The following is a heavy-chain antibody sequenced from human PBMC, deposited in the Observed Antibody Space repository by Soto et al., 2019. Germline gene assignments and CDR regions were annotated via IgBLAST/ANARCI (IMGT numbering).Heavy chain of an antibody. CDR1: GDSISSGGCS. CDR3: ARGGYDILTGYLTNWFDP. Sequence: SETLSLTCAVSGDSISSGGCSWAWIRQPPGRGLEWIGYIYHSGSTNHNPSLQSRVTMSVDRSKNQFSLKLSSVTAADTAVYYCARGGYDILTGYLTNWFDPWGQGTLVTVSS. V-gene: IGHV4-30-2*01. J-gene: IGHJ5*02. D-gene: IGHD3-9*01. CDR2: IYHSGST.